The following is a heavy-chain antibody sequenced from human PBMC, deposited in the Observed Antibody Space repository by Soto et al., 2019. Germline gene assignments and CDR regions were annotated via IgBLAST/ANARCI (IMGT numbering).Heavy chain of an antibody. D-gene: IGHD2-2*01. CDR1: GGSISSYY. CDR3: ARVACSSTSCYLNWFDP. Sequence: SETQSLTCTVSGGSISSYYWSWIRQPPGKGLEWIGYIYYSGSTNYTPSLKSRVTISVDTSKNQFSLKLSSVTAADTAVYYCARVACSSTSCYLNWFDPWGQGTLVTVSS. CDR2: IYYSGST. J-gene: IGHJ5*02. V-gene: IGHV4-59*01.